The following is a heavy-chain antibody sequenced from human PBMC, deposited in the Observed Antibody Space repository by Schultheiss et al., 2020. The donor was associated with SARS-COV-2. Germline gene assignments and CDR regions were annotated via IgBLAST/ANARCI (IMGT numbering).Heavy chain of an antibody. D-gene: IGHD6-13*01. CDR2: IYHSGST. J-gene: IGHJ6*02. Sequence: SETLSLTCTVSGGSISSSSYYWGWIRQPPGKGLEWIGSIYHSGSTYYNPSLKSRVTISVDTSKNQFSLKLSSVTAADTAVYYCARDSAADDYYYYGMDVWGQGTTVTVSS. CDR1: GGSISSSSYY. CDR3: ARDSAADDYYYYGMDV. V-gene: IGHV4-39*07.